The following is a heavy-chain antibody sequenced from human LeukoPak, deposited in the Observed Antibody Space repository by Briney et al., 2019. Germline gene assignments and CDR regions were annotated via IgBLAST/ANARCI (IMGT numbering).Heavy chain of an antibody. CDR3: ARERASESYYKAPPFDL. CDR2: IKQDGSET. D-gene: IGHD3-10*01. Sequence: GGSLRLSCAGSGFTFRSYWMSWVRQAPGKGLEWVGNIKQDGSETYYVDSVRGRYTISRDNAKNSLYLLMNSLRAEDTAVYYRARERASESYYKAPPFDLWGQGTLVTVSS. V-gene: IGHV3-7*01. J-gene: IGHJ4*02. CDR1: GFTFRSYW.